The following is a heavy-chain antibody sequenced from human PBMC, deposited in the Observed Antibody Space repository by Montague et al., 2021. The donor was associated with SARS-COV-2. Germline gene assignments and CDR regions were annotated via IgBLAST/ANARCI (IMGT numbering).Heavy chain of an antibody. CDR2: IYYTGST. V-gene: IGHV4-59*01. J-gene: IGHJ6*02. CDR3: ARGGGRLQYSHYYGMDV. Sequence: SETLSLTCSVSGGSMINNHWSWIRQPPGKGLEWMGHIYYTGSTDYNPSLESRATLSIDTSKNEFSLKLTSVTAADTAVYYCARGGGRLQYSHYYGMDVWAQGTTVTVSS. CDR1: GGSMINNH. D-gene: IGHD5-12*01.